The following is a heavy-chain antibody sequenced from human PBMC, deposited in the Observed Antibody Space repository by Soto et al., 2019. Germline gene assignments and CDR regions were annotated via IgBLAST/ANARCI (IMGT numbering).Heavy chain of an antibody. CDR2: ISGSGGST. V-gene: IGHV3-23*01. CDR3: ARRDSGSYYDY. D-gene: IGHD1-26*01. J-gene: IGHJ4*02. CDR1: GFTFSSYA. Sequence: EVQLLESGGGLVQPGGSLRLSCAASGFTFSSYAMRWVRQAPVKRLEWVSAISGSGGSTYYADSVKGRFTISRDNSKNTLYLLMNSLRAEDTAVYYCARRDSGSYYDYWCQGTLVTVSS.